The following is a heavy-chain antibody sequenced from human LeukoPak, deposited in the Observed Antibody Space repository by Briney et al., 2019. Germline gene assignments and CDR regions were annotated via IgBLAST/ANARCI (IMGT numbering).Heavy chain of an antibody. CDR2: MSPNSGDT. J-gene: IGHJ6*02. CDR3: ARADRRGYSYGYYYYYGMDV. V-gene: IGHV1-8*01. D-gene: IGHD5-18*01. Sequence: ASVNVSCTASGYTFTTHDINWVRQATGQGLKWLEWMSPNSGDTGYAQKFQGRVTMTRDTSISTAYMELSRLRSDDTAVYYCARADRRGYSYGYYYYYGMDVWGQGTTVTVSS. CDR1: GYTFTTHD.